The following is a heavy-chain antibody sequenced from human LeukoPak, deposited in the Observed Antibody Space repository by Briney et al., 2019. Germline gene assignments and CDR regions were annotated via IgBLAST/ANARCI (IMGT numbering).Heavy chain of an antibody. J-gene: IGHJ4*02. CDR3: ARGTNNYDILTGYWVFDY. Sequence: SETLPLTCTVSGSSISNYYWSWIRQPAGKGLEWIGRIYTGGSTNYNPSLKSRVTMSIDTSKNQFSLKLSSVTAADTAVYYCARGTNNYDILTGYWVFDYWGQGTLVTVSS. D-gene: IGHD3-9*01. CDR2: IYTGGST. CDR1: GSSISNYY. V-gene: IGHV4-4*07.